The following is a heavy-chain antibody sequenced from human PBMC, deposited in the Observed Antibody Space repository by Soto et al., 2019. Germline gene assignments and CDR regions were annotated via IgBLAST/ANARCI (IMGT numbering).Heavy chain of an antibody. CDR3: ARSQGSSTSLDIYYYYYGMDV. J-gene: IGHJ6*02. Sequence: QVQLVQSGAEVKKPGSSVKVSCKASGGTFSSYAISWVRQAPGQGLEWMGGIIPISGTTNYAQKFQGRVTITADESTGTAYMELSSLRSEDTAVYYCARSQGSSTSLDIYYYYYGMDVWGQGTTVTVSS. CDR1: GGTFSSYA. V-gene: IGHV1-69*01. D-gene: IGHD2-2*01. CDR2: IIPISGTT.